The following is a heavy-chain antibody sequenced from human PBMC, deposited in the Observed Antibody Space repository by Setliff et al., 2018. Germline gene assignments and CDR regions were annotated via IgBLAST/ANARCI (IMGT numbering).Heavy chain of an antibody. J-gene: IGHJ4*02. CDR3: AHRGGYGADSLYYFDV. CDR2: IYWDDVK. D-gene: IGHD3-10*01. V-gene: IGHV2-5*02. CDR1: GFSLRSSGMA. Sequence: ESGPTLVNPTQTLTLTCSFSGFSLRSSGMAVGWIRQPPGKALEWPALIYWDDVKRYSPFLKNRLTITQDTSKNQVVLTLTNMDPVDTATYYCAHRGGYGADSLYYFDVWGQGTLVTVSS.